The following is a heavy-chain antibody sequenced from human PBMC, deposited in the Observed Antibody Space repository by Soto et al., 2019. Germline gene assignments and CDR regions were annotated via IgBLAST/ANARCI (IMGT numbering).Heavy chain of an antibody. Sequence: EVQLVESGGGLVKPGGSLRLSCAASGFTFSSYSMNWVRQAPGKGLEWVSSISSSSSYIYYADSVKGRFTISRDNAKNSLYLQMNSLRAEDTAVYYCARLEGYSSSSHPHWGQGTLVTVSS. V-gene: IGHV3-21*01. CDR1: GFTFSSYS. J-gene: IGHJ4*02. D-gene: IGHD6-6*01. CDR2: ISSSSSYI. CDR3: ARLEGYSSSSHPH.